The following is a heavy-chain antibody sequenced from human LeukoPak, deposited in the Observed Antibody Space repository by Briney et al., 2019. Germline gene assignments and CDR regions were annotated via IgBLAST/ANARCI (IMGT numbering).Heavy chain of an antibody. V-gene: IGHV4-4*07. Sequence: TETLSLTCTVSGGSISSYYWSWIRQPAGKGLEWIGRIYTSGSTNYNPSLKSRVTMSVDTSKNQFSLKLSSETAADTAVYYCARAGHYYYYYYMDVWGKGTTVTVSS. J-gene: IGHJ6*03. D-gene: IGHD3-10*01. CDR1: GGSISSYY. CDR3: ARAGHYYYYYYMDV. CDR2: IYTSGST.